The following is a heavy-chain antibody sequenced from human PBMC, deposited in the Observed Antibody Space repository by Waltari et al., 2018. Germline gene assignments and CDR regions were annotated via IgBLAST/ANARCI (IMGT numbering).Heavy chain of an antibody. V-gene: IGHV3-30*02. CDR2: IRYDGSNK. CDR3: TSGQWGY. J-gene: IGHJ4*02. CDR1: GFTFSSYG. D-gene: IGHD2-15*01. Sequence: QVQLVESGGGVVQPGGSLRLPCAASGFTFSSYGMHWVRQAPGKGLEWVAFIRYDGSNKYYADSVKGRFTISRDNSKNTLYLQMNSLRAEDTAVYYSTSGQWGYWGQGTLVTVSS.